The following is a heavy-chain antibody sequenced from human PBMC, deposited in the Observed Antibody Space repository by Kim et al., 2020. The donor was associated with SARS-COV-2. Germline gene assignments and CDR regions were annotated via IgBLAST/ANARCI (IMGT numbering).Heavy chain of an antibody. Sequence: SQTLSLTCAISGDSVSSNSAAWNWIRQSPSRGLEWLGRTYYRSKWNNEYAVSVRSRITVNPDTSNNQVSLQLNSVTPEDTAVYYCARGGHFAFDFWGQGTMVTVSS. CDR2: TYYRSKWNN. J-gene: IGHJ3*01. CDR3: ARGGHFAFDF. V-gene: IGHV6-1*01. D-gene: IGHD3-10*01. CDR1: GDSVSSNSAA.